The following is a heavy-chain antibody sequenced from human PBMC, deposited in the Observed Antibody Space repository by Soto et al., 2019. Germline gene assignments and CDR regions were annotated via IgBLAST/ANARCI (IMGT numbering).Heavy chain of an antibody. CDR3: ASPFGDFDPYFDY. D-gene: IGHD4-17*01. Sequence: GGSLRLSCAASGFTLSDFAMHWVRQAPGKGLEWVAVISYDGSKKYFADSVKGRFTISRDNSNDTLYLQMNSLRPDDTAVYHYASPFGDFDPYFDYWGPGTLVTVSS. J-gene: IGHJ4*02. CDR2: ISYDGSKK. CDR1: GFTLSDFA. V-gene: IGHV3-30-3*01.